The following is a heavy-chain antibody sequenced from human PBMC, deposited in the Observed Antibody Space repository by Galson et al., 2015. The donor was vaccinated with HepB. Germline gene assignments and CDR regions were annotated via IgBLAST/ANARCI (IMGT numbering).Heavy chain of an antibody. CDR3: VRNLLWDGWNAFDI. D-gene: IGHD1-1*01. Sequence: SLRLSCAAPGFTFSSFAMSWVRQAPGKGLEWVSTITRSGGSTYYADSGKGRFTISRDNSKSTLYLQLSSLRAEDTGVYYCVRNLLWDGWNAFDIWGQGTTVTVSS. V-gene: IGHV3-23*01. J-gene: IGHJ3*02. CDR1: GFTFSSFA. CDR2: ITRSGGST.